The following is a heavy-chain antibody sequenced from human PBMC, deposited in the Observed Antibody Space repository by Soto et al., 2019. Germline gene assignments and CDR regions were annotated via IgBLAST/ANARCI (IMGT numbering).Heavy chain of an antibody. Sequence: QVQLVQSGAEVKKPGASVKVSCKASGYTFTSYGISWVRQAPGQGLGWMGWISAYNGNTNYAQKLQGRVTMTTDTSTSTAYMELRSRRSDDTAVYYCARIVIRANCISTSCYLSYYYGMDVWGQGTTVTVSS. CDR1: GYTFTSYG. CDR3: ARIVIRANCISTSCYLSYYYGMDV. V-gene: IGHV1-18*01. J-gene: IGHJ6*02. CDR2: ISAYNGNT. D-gene: IGHD2-2*01.